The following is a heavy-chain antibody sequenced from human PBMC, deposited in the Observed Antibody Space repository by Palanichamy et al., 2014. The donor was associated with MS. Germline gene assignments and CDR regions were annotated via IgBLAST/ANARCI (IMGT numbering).Heavy chain of an antibody. V-gene: IGHV3-7*03. Sequence: EVQLVESGGGLVXPGGSLRLSCAASGFTFSSYWMSWVRQAPGKGLEWVANIKQDGSDKYYVDSVKGRFTISRDNAKNSLFLQMNSLRVDDTAVYYCASSGFTPYYFDYWGQGTLVTVSS. J-gene: IGHJ4*02. CDR1: GFTFSSYW. CDR3: ASSGFTPYYFDY. D-gene: IGHD3-10*01. CDR2: IKQDGSDK.